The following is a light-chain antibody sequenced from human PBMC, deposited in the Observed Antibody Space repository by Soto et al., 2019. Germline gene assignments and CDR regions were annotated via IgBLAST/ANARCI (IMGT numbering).Light chain of an antibody. CDR1: QSVSKF. CDR3: QHRGR. CDR2: DAY. Sequence: EVVLTQSPATLSLSPGDRATLSCRAGQSVSKFIAWYQHKPGQAPRLLIYDAYNRATGIPARFSGSGSGTDFTLTITSLESEDFAVYYCQHRGRFGQGTKVDIK. J-gene: IGKJ1*01. V-gene: IGKV3-11*01.